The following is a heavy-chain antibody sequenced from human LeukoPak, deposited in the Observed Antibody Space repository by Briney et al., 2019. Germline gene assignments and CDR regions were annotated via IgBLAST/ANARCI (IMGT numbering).Heavy chain of an antibody. CDR3: ARVVGATGSSDY. CDR1: GGSISSDY. Sequence: PSETLSLTCTVYGGSISSDYWSWIRQPPGKGLEWIGYIYYIGSTNYNPSLKSRITISVDTSKSHFSLKLSSVTAADTAVYYCARVVGATGSSDYWGQGTLVTVSS. CDR2: IYYIGST. J-gene: IGHJ4*02. V-gene: IGHV4-59*01. D-gene: IGHD1-26*01.